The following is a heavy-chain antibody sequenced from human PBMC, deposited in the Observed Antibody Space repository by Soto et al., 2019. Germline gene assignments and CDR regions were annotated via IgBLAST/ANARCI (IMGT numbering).Heavy chain of an antibody. CDR1: GYTFINYG. J-gene: IGHJ4*02. CDR3: AREAPGDYDSSGYYYDVELDY. CDR2: ISAYNGNT. Sequence: ASVKVSCKASGYTFINYGISWVRQAPGQGLEWMGWISAYNGNTNYAQKLQGRVSMTTDTSTSTAYMELRSLRSDDTAVYYCAREAPGDYDSSGYYYDVELDYWGQGTLVTVSS. V-gene: IGHV1-18*01. D-gene: IGHD3-22*01.